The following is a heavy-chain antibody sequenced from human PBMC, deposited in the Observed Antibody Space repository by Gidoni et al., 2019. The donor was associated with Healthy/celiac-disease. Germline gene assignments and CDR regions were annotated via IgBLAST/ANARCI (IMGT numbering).Heavy chain of an antibody. CDR2: INSDGSST. J-gene: IGHJ6*02. Sequence: EVQLVESGGGLVQPAGSLRLSCAASGFPFRSYCMHWVRQAPGKGLVWVSRINSDGSSTSYADSVKGRFTISRDNAKNTLYLQMNSLRAEDTAVYYCARAQRITMIVVVKTAGMDVWGQGTTVTVSS. V-gene: IGHV3-74*01. CDR1: GFPFRSYC. D-gene: IGHD3-22*01. CDR3: ARAQRITMIVVVKTAGMDV.